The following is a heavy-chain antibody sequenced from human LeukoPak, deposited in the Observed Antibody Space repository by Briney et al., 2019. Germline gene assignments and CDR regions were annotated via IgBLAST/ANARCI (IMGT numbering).Heavy chain of an antibody. CDR3: ARGWITSDWFPDIGS. CDR1: GFTFSSYG. J-gene: IGHJ5*01. CDR2: ISSSSSTI. V-gene: IGHV3-48*01. D-gene: IGHD3-9*01. Sequence: GGSLRLSCAASGFTFSSYGMNWVLQAPGKGLEWISLISSSSSTIYYAHSVKGRFTISRDNAKNSPSLQLNSLRAEATAVYYCARGWITSDWFPDIGSWGQGTLVTVSS.